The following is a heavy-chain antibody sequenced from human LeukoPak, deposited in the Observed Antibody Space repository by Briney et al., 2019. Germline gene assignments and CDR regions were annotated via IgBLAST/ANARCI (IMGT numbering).Heavy chain of an antibody. CDR2: IRYDGSNK. Sequence: GGSLRLSCAASGFTFSSYGMHWVRQAPGKGLEWVAFIRYDGSNKYYADSVKGRFTISRANSKNTLYLQMNSLRAEDTAVYYCAKPAEYSSSRDRPPHPRWFDPWGQGTLVTVSS. D-gene: IGHD6-13*01. CDR3: AKPAEYSSSRDRPPHPRWFDP. CDR1: GFTFSSYG. J-gene: IGHJ5*02. V-gene: IGHV3-30*02.